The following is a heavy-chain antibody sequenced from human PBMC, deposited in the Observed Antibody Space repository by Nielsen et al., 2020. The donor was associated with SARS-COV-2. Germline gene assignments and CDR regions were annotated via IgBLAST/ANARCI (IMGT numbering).Heavy chain of an antibody. CDR3: ARHQNIYGDYGFTGPGQDGMDV. CDR1: GYSFTSYW. J-gene: IGHJ6*02. D-gene: IGHD4-17*01. CDR2: IDPSDSYT. V-gene: IGHV5-10-1*01. Sequence: GESLKISCKGSGYSFTSYWISWVRQMPGKGLEWMGRIDPSDSYTNYSPSFQGHVTISADKSISTAYLQWSSLKASDTAMYYCARHQNIYGDYGFTGPGQDGMDVWGQGTTVTVSS.